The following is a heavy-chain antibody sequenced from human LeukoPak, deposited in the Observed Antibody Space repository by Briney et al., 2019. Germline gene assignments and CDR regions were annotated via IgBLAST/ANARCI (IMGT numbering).Heavy chain of an antibody. V-gene: IGHV1-18*01. J-gene: IGHJ6*02. CDR3: ARDGYCSSTSCYGYYYYYYGMDV. Sequence: GASVKVSCKASGYTFTSYGISWVRQAPGQGLEWMGWISAYNGNTNYAQKLQGRVTMTTDTSTSTAHMELRSLRSDDTAVYYCARDGYCSSTSCYGYYYYYYGMDVWGQGTTVTVSS. CDR1: GYTFTSYG. CDR2: ISAYNGNT. D-gene: IGHD2-2*03.